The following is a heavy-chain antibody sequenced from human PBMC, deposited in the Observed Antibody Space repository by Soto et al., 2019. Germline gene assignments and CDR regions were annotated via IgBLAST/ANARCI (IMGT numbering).Heavy chain of an antibody. Sequence: GESLKISCKGSGYSFTSYWIGWVRQMPGKGLEWMGIIYPGDSDTRYSPSFQGQVTISADKSISTAYLQWSSLKASDTAMYYCASHHPQWYYYDSSGGPGAFDIWGQGTMVTVSS. D-gene: IGHD3-22*01. V-gene: IGHV5-51*01. J-gene: IGHJ3*02. CDR2: IYPGDSDT. CDR1: GYSFTSYW. CDR3: ASHHPQWYYYDSSGGPGAFDI.